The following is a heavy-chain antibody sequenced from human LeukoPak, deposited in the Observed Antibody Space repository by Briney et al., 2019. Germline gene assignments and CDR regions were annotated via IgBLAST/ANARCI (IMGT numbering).Heavy chain of an antibody. Sequence: GGSLRLSCAASGSTFSSYAMSWVRQAPGKGLGWVSAISGSGGSTYYADSVKGRFTISRDNSKNTLYLQMNSLRAEDTAVYYCAKDTRITMVRGMGYWGQGTLVTVSS. V-gene: IGHV3-23*01. J-gene: IGHJ4*02. CDR1: GSTFSSYA. D-gene: IGHD3-10*01. CDR3: AKDTRITMVRGMGY. CDR2: ISGSGGST.